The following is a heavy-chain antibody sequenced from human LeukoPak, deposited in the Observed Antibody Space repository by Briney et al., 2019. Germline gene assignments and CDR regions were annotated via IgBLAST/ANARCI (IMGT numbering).Heavy chain of an antibody. V-gene: IGHV3-53*04. CDR2: IYSGGST. Sequence: QPGGSLRLSCAASGFTISGFYMTWVRQAPGKGLEWVSVIYSGGSTYYADSVKGRFTISRHNSKNTLYLQMNSLRAEDTAVYYCAREARYGSGSNDYWGQGTLVTVSS. D-gene: IGHD3-10*01. CDR3: AREARYGSGSNDY. CDR1: GFTISGFY. J-gene: IGHJ4*02.